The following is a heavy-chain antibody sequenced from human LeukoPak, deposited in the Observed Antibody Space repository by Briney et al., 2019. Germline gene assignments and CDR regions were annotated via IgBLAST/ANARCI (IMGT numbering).Heavy chain of an antibody. V-gene: IGHV6-1*01. J-gene: IGHJ5*02. Sequence: SQTLSLTCAISGDSTSSNSVAWNWIRQSPSRGPEWLGRTYYRSKWYSDYAVSVKSRITINPDTSKNQFSLHLNSVTPEDTAVYYCARDLGWFDPWGQGTVVTVSS. CDR3: ARDLGWFDP. CDR2: TYYRSKWYS. CDR1: GDSTSSNSVA.